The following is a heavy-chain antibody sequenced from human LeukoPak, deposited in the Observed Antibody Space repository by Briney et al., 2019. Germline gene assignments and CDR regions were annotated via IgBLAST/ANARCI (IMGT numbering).Heavy chain of an antibody. Sequence: SETLSLTCTVSGGSISSYYWNWIRQAPGKGLEWIGYIYYSGSTNYNPSLKSRVTISVDTSKNQFSLKLSSVTAADTAVYYCARENGNFYYLDYWGQGTLVTVSS. J-gene: IGHJ4*02. CDR1: GGSISSYY. CDR3: ARENGNFYYLDY. CDR2: IYYSGST. V-gene: IGHV4-59*01. D-gene: IGHD1-1*01.